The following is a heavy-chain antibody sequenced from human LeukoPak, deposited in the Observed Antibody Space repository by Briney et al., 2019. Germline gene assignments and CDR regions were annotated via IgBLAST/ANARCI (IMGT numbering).Heavy chain of an antibody. CDR1: GFTLSSYE. V-gene: IGHV3-48*03. D-gene: IGHD3-16*02. CDR2: ISSSGSTI. CDR3: ARDVSGSYLDY. J-gene: IGHJ4*02. Sequence: GGSLRLSCAASGFTLSSYEMNWVRQAPGKGLEWVSYISSSGSTIYYADSVKGRFTISRDNAKNSLYLQMNSLRAEDTAVYYCARDVSGSYLDYWGQGTLVTVSS.